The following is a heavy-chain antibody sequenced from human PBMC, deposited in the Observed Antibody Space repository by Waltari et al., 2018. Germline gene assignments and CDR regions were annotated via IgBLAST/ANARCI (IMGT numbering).Heavy chain of an antibody. V-gene: IGHV1-2*02. CDR1: GYTFTGYY. Sequence: QVQLVQSGAEVKKPGASVKVSCKASGYTFTGYYIHWVRQAPGQGLEWMGWSNPNRGGTNYAQKFQGRVTMTRDTSISTAYMELSRLRSDDTAVYYCARGRRWLQFSSFDYWGQGTLVTVSS. J-gene: IGHJ4*02. CDR3: ARGRRWLQFSSFDY. D-gene: IGHD5-12*01. CDR2: SNPNRGGT.